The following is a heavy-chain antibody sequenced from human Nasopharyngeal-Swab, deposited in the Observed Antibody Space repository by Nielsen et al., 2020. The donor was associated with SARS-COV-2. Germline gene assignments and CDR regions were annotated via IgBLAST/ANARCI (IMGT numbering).Heavy chain of an antibody. CDR1: GDSVSSNSAT. CDR3: ASDRRSGTSSLRFDC. Sequence: SQTLSLTCAISGDSVSSNSATWNWIRPSPSRGLEWLGRTYYRSTWYNDYAVSVKSRITINSDTSKNQFSLQLNSVTPEDTAVYYCASDRRSGTSSLRFDCWGQGILVTVSS. V-gene: IGHV6-1*01. J-gene: IGHJ4*02. CDR2: TYYRSTWYN. D-gene: IGHD6-6*01.